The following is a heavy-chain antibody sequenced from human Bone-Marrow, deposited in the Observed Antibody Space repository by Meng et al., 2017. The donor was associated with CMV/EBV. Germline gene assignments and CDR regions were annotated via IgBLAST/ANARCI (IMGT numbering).Heavy chain of an antibody. Sequence: GESLKISCAASGFTFSSYWMSWVRQAPGKGLEWVANIKQDGSEKYYVDSVKGRFTISRDNAKNSLYLQMNSLRAEDSAVYYCPRGYSYGYTGIDYWGQGTLVTVSS. J-gene: IGHJ4*02. V-gene: IGHV3-7*01. CDR2: IKQDGSEK. CDR3: PRGYSYGYTGIDY. D-gene: IGHD5-18*01. CDR1: GFTFSSYW.